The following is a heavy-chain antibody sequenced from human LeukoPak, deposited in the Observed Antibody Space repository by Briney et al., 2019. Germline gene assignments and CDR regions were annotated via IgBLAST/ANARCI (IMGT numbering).Heavy chain of an antibody. V-gene: IGHV3-23*01. Sequence: PGGSLRLSCAASGFTFSSYAMGWVRQAPGKGLEWVPSITGSGDSTYYADSVKGRFTISRDNSKNTLYLQMNSLRAEDTAVYYCAKDDAGAAGDYWGQGTLVTVS. CDR3: AKDDAGAAGDY. CDR2: ITGSGDST. CDR1: GFTFSSYA. J-gene: IGHJ4*02. D-gene: IGHD6-13*01.